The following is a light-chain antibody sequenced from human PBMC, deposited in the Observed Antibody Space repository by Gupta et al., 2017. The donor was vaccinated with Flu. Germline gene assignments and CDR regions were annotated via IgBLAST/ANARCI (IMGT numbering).Light chain of an antibody. CDR2: WAS. CDR1: QTLLDSSNSKNY. Sequence: DIVLTQSPDSLAVSLGERATIECKSSQTLLDSSNSKNYLAWYQQKAGQPPNLLIYWASTRESGVPERFSGSGSGTDFTLTISSLQSEDVAVYYCQQDNSTPRTFGQGTKVEIK. CDR3: QQDNSTPRT. V-gene: IGKV4-1*01. J-gene: IGKJ1*01.